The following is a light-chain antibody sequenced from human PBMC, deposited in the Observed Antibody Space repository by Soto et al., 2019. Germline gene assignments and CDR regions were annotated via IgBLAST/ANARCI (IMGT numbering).Light chain of an antibody. V-gene: IGKV3-15*01. J-gene: IGKJ1*01. Sequence: EMMMTQSPATLSVSPGERAALFCRASQSLSSNLAWYQQKPGQAPRLLIYDASTRATGIPGRFSGSGFGTEFTLTISSLQSEDFAVYYCQQYNIWPWTFGRGTKVDIQ. CDR3: QQYNIWPWT. CDR1: QSLSSN. CDR2: DAS.